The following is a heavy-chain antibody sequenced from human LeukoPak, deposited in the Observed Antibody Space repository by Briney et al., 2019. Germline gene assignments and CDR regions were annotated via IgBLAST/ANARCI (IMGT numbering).Heavy chain of an antibody. CDR2: IYYSGST. J-gene: IGHJ4*02. Sequence: SETLSLTCIVSGGSISSYYWSWIRQPPGKGLEWIGYIYYSGSTNYNPSLKSRVTISVDTSKNQFSLKLSSVTAADTAVYYCARRSLQLWNYYFDYWGQGTLVTVSS. V-gene: IGHV4-59*08. D-gene: IGHD5-18*01. CDR1: GGSISSYY. CDR3: ARRSLQLWNYYFDY.